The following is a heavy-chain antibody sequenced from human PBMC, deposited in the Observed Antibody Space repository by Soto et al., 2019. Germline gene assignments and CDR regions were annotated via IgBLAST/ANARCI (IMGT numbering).Heavy chain of an antibody. CDR2: ISYDGSNK. CDR3: ARDGLRLGELSLFDY. CDR1: GFTFSSYA. V-gene: IGHV3-30-3*01. Sequence: QVQLVESGGGVVQPGRSLRLSCAASGFTFSSYAMHWVRQAPGKGLEWVAVISYDGSNKYYADSVKGRFTISRDNSKNTLYLQMNSLRAEDTAVYYCARDGLRLGELSLFDYWGQGTLVTVSS. D-gene: IGHD3-16*02. J-gene: IGHJ4*02.